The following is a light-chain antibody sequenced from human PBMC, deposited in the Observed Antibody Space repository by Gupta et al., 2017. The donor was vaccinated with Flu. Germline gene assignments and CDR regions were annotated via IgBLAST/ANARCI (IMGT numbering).Light chain of an antibody. Sequence: DIQMTQSPPTLSASVGDRVTITCRASQSITTWLAWYQQKPGKAPILLIYMASDVDTGVPSRFSGSGSGTEFTLTISSLQPDDFATYYCRHENNPPWTFGQGTMVEI. J-gene: IGKJ1*01. CDR3: RHENNPPWT. CDR1: QSITTW. V-gene: IGKV1-5*03. CDR2: MAS.